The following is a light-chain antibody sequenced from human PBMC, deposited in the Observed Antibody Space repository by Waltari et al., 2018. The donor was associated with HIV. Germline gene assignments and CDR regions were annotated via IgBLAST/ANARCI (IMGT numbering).Light chain of an antibody. Sequence: DIAMIQSPDSLAVSQGEAASIYFRSSQSLLHQNGQNYLYWYIQRPGQAPELLIYLGSRRASGVPDRIAGSGSGTYFILKISRVEPEDVGVYYCMHGQQTPVFGQGTKVEV. CDR3: MHGQQTPV. CDR2: LGS. V-gene: IGKV2-28*01. J-gene: IGKJ1*01. CDR1: QSLLHQNGQNY.